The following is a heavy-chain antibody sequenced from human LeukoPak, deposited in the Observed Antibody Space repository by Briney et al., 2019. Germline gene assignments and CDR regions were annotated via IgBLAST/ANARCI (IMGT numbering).Heavy chain of an antibody. J-gene: IGHJ4*02. D-gene: IGHD6-13*01. V-gene: IGHV3-64D*06. CDR3: VTVTREYSSRWASYFDY. Sequence: GGSLRLSCSASGFTFSSYAMHWVRQAPGKGLEYVSAISSNGGSTYYADSVKGRFTISRDNSKNTLYLQMSSLRAEDTAVYYCVTVTREYSSRWASYFDYWGQGTLVTVSS. CDR2: ISSNGGST. CDR1: GFTFSSYA.